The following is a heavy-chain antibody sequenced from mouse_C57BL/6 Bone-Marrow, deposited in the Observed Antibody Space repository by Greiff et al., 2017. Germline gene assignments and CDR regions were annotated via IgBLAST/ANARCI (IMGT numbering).Heavy chain of an antibody. CDR1: GYTFTSYW. V-gene: IGHV1-69*01. J-gene: IGHJ2*01. CDR3: ARDGYGSSYAVFDY. D-gene: IGHD1-1*01. CDR2: IGPSDSYT. Sequence: QVQLKQSGAELVMPGASVKLSCKASGYTFTSYWMHWVKQRPGQGLEWIGEIGPSDSYTNYNQKFKGKSTLTVDKSSSTAYMQLSSLTSEDSAVYYCARDGYGSSYAVFDYWGQGTTLTVSS.